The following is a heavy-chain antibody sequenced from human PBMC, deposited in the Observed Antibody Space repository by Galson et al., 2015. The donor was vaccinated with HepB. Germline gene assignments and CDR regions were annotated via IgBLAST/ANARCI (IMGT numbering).Heavy chain of an antibody. D-gene: IGHD2-15*01. CDR2: ISYDGSNK. CDR3: AKGLGYCSGCSCYAFDI. V-gene: IGHV3-30*18. Sequence: SLRLSCAASGFTFSSYGLHWVRQAPGKGLGWLAVISYDGSNKYYADSVKGRFTISRDNSKNTLYLPMNSLRAEDTAVYYCAKGLGYCSGCSCYAFDIWGQGTMVTVTS. CDR1: GFTFSSYG. J-gene: IGHJ3*02.